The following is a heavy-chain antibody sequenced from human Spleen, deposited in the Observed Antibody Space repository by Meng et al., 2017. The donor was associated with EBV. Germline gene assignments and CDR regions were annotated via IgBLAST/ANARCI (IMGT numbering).Heavy chain of an antibody. J-gene: IGHJ4*02. CDR3: ARGPLAEGNY. Sequence: VRLAAFGGNLIPPGGSLGFSCAVSGFSVSGNYMTWVRQAPGKGLEWLSVIYSGGTTYYADAVKGRFTISRDNSKNTLYFQMNSLRVEDTAVYYCARGPLAEGNYWGQGTLVTVSS. CDR2: IYSGGTT. D-gene: IGHD1-14*01. CDR1: GFSVSGNY. V-gene: IGHV3-53*01.